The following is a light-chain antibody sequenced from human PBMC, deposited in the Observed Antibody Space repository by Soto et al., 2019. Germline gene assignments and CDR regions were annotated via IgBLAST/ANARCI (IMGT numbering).Light chain of an antibody. CDR1: HTIATY. V-gene: IGKV1-39*01. CDR3: QQFYYYPHT. J-gene: IGKJ2*01. CDR2: GAS. Sequence: IQMPQSPSSLSASVGDGVTLTCRASHTIATYFNSYLQKPGQVPEVLIYGASLLHVGVPSRFTGSGYGTDFTLTIDNLQPEDFAIYYCQQFYYYPHTFGQGTKLEVK.